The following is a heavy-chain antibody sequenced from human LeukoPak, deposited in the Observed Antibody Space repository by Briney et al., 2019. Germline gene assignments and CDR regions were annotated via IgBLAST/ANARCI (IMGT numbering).Heavy chain of an antibody. CDR1: GGSFSGYY. CDR3: ARIVEYCSGGSCYFLDMDV. D-gene: IGHD2-15*01. Sequence: SETLSLTCAVYGGSFSGYYWGWIRQPPGKGLEWIGSIYYSGSTYYNPSLKSRVTISVDTSKNQFSLKLSSVTAADTAVYYCARIVEYCSGGSCYFLDMDVWGKGTTVTVSS. V-gene: IGHV4-34*01. J-gene: IGHJ6*03. CDR2: IYYSGST.